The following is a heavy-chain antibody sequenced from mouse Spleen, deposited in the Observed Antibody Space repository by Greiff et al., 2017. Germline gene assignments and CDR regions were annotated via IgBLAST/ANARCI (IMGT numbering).Heavy chain of an antibody. J-gene: IGHJ3*01. V-gene: IGHV1-26*01. CDR2: INPNNGGT. CDR3: ARSTYGNFAWFAY. Sequence: VQLQQSGPELVKPGASVKISCKASGYTFTDYYMNWVKQSHGKSLEWIGDINPNNGGTSYNQKFKGKATLTVDKSSSTAYMELRSLTSEDSAVYYCARSTYGNFAWFAYWGQGTLVTVSA. CDR1: GYTFTDYY. D-gene: IGHD2-1*01.